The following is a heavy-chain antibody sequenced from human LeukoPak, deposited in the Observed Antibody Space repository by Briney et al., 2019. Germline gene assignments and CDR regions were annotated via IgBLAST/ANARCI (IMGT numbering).Heavy chain of an antibody. CDR3: AREQLWLGQYYYGMDV. J-gene: IGHJ6*02. CDR2: INTNTGNP. V-gene: IGHV7-4-1*02. CDR1: GYTFTSYA. Sequence: ASVKVSCKAAGYTFTSYAMNWVRQAPGQGLEWMGWINTNTGNPTYAQGFTGRFVFSLDTSVSTAYLQISSLKAEDTAVYYCAREQLWLGQYYYGMDVWGQGTTVTVSS. D-gene: IGHD5-18*01.